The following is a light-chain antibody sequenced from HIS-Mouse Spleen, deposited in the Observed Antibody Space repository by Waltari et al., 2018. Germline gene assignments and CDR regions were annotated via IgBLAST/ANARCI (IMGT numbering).Light chain of an antibody. CDR2: RNN. CDR1: RSHLGTNY. J-gene: IGLJ3*02. Sequence: QSVLTQPPSASGTPGQRVTISVSGSRSHLGTNYGYSYQQLPGTAPKLLIYRNNQRPSGVPDRFSGSKSGTSASLAISGLRSEDEADYYCAAWDDSLSGPVFGGGTKLTVL. V-gene: IGLV1-47*01. CDR3: AAWDDSLSGPV.